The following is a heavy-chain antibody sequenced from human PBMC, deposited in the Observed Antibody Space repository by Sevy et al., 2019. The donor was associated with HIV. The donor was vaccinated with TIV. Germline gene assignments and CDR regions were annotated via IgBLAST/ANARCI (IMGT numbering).Heavy chain of an antibody. V-gene: IGHV3-23*01. CDR3: AKTKDFDSFDY. Sequence: GGSLRLSCAASGFTFSSYAMSWVRQAPGKGLEWVSAISGSGGSTYYADSVKGRFTISRDNSNNTLYLQMNSLRAEDTVAYYYAKTKDFDSFDYWGQGTLVTVSS. CDR1: GFTFSSYA. D-gene: IGHD2-15*01. J-gene: IGHJ4*02. CDR2: ISGSGGST.